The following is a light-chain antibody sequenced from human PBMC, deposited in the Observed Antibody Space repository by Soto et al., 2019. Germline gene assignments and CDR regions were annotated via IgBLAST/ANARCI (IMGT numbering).Light chain of an antibody. V-gene: IGLV1-44*01. CDR1: SSDVGGYT. CDR2: SNN. CDR3: AAWDDSLNGYV. Sequence: QSVLTQLRSVSGSPGQSVAISCTGTSSDVGGYTVNWYQQLPGTAPKLLIYSNNQRPSGVPDRFSGSKSGTSASLAISGLQSEDEADYYCAAWDDSLNGYVFGTGTKVTVL. J-gene: IGLJ1*01.